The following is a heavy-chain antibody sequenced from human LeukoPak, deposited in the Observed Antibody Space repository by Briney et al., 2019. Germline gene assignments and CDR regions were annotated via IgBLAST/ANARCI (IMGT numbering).Heavy chain of an antibody. CDR1: GFTFSSYA. V-gene: IGHV3-23*01. Sequence: PGGSLRLSCAAAGFTFSSYAMSWVRQAPGKGLEWVSDISGSGGSTYYADSVKGRFTISRDNSKNTLYLQMNSLRAEDTAVYYCAKGPRRTCGVVIMRHWFDPWGQGTRVTVSS. CDR2: ISGSGGST. D-gene: IGHD3-3*01. J-gene: IGHJ5*02. CDR3: AKGPRRTCGVVIMRHWFDP.